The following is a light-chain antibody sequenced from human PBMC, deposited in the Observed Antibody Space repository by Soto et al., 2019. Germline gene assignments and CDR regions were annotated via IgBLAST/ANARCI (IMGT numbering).Light chain of an antibody. V-gene: IGLV2-14*01. CDR2: EVY. Sequence: QSALTQPASVSGSRGQSITISCTGTGTSSDVRDYNFVSWYQHHPGKAPQLLIYEVYNRPSGVSARFSGSKSVNTASLTISGPQAGDGADYYCSSYTGSTTHVLFGGGTQLTVL. CDR1: GTSSDVRDYNF. CDR3: SSYTGSTTHVL. J-gene: IGLJ2*01.